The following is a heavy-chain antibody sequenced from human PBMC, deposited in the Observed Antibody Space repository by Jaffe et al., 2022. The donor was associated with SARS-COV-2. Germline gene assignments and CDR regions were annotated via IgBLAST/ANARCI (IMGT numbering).Heavy chain of an antibody. J-gene: IGHJ3*02. CDR2: IYTSGST. D-gene: IGHD2-15*01. Sequence: QVQLQESGPGLVKPSQTLSLTCTVSGGSISSGSYYWSWIRQPAGKGLEWIGRIYTSGSTNYNPSLKSRVTISVDTSKNQFSLKLSSVTAADTAVYYCASARGGASIWGQGTMVTVSS. CDR3: ASARGGASI. CDR1: GGSISSGSYY. V-gene: IGHV4-61*02.